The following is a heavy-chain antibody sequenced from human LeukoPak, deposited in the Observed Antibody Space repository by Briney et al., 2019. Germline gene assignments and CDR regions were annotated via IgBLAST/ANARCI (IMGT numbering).Heavy chain of an antibody. CDR2: INPSGGST. J-gene: IGHJ5*02. CDR1: GYTFTSYY. V-gene: IGHV1-46*01. CDR3: ARDNSVEDTAWRFDP. D-gene: IGHD4-23*01. Sequence: ASVKVSCKASGYTFTSYYVHWVRQAPGQGLEWMGIINPSGGSTSYAQKFQGRVTMTRDMSTSTDYMELSSLRSEDTAVYYCARDNSVEDTAWRFDPWGQGTLVTVSS.